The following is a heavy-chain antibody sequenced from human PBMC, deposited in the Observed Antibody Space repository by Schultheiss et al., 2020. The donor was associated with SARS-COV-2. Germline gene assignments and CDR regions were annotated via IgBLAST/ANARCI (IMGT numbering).Heavy chain of an antibody. CDR3: ARDRARYYYGSGSYPFDY. V-gene: IGHV4-59*12. CDR2: IYYSGST. CDR1: GGSISSYY. J-gene: IGHJ4*02. Sequence: SETLSLTCTVSGGSISSYYWSWIRQPPGKGLEWIGYIYYSGSTNYNPSLKSRVTISVDTSKNQFSLKLSSVTAADTAVYYCARDRARYYYGSGSYPFDYWGQGTLVTVSS. D-gene: IGHD3-10*01.